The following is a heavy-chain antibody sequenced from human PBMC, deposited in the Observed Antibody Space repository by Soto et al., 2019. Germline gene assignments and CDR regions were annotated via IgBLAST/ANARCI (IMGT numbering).Heavy chain of an antibody. J-gene: IGHJ4*02. V-gene: IGHV4-59*08. CDR1: GGSISSYY. Sequence: QVQLQESGPGLVKPSETLSLTCTVSGGSISSYYWSWIRQPPGKGLEWIGYIYYSGSTNYNPSLKTRVTISVATSKNQFSPKLSSVTAADTAVYYCARRYGYSFDYWGQGTLVTVSS. CDR2: IYYSGST. D-gene: IGHD1-1*01. CDR3: ARRYGYSFDY.